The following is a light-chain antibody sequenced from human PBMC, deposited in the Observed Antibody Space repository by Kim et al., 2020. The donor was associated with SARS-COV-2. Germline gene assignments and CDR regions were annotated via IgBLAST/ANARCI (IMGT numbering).Light chain of an antibody. CDR2: WAS. Sequence: DIVMTQSPDSLAVSLGERATINCKSSQNLLYTSNNKNYLTWYQQKPGQPPKLLIYWASIRESGVPDRFSGSGSGTDFTLTISSLQAEDVAVYYCHQYYTSPFTFGPGTKVDIK. V-gene: IGKV4-1*01. J-gene: IGKJ3*01. CDR1: QNLLYTSNNKNY. CDR3: HQYYTSPFT.